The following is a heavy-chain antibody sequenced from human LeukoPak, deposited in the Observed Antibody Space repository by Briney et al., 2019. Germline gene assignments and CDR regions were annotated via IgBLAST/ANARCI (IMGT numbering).Heavy chain of an antibody. J-gene: IGHJ6*03. V-gene: IGHV3-23*01. Sequence: QAGGSLRLSCAASGFTFNSYIMNWVRQAPGKGLEWVSAISGSGGSTYYADSVKGRFTISRDNSKNTLYLQMNSLRAEDTAVYYCAKDPRRGSHRLYYYYMDVWGKGTTVTVSS. CDR3: AKDPRRGSHRLYYYYMDV. CDR1: GFTFNSYI. D-gene: IGHD1-26*01. CDR2: ISGSGGST.